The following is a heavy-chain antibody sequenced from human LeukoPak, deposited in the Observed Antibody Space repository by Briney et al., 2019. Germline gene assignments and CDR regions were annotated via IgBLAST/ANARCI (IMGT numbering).Heavy chain of an antibody. CDR2: INPNSGVT. J-gene: IGHJ6*02. CDR1: GYTLTGDY. Sequence: ASVKVSCKASGYTLTGDYMHWVRQAPGQGLEWMGGINPNSGVTNYAQKFQGRVTMTRDTSIGTAYMEMSRLRSDDTAVYYCASVPGGPSKPLDGMDVWGQGTTVTVSS. V-gene: IGHV1-2*02. D-gene: IGHD6-13*01. CDR3: ASVPGGPSKPLDGMDV.